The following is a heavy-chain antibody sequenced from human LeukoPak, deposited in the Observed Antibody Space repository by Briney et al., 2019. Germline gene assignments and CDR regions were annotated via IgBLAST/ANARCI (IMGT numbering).Heavy chain of an antibody. V-gene: IGHV4-59*12. Sequence: SETLSLTCTVSGGSISNYYWNWIRQPPGKGLEWIGYIYYSGSTYYNPSLKSRVTISVDTSKNQFSLKLSSVTAADTAVYYCASTHKTAGYYDSSGYLVYWGQGTLVTVSS. CDR1: GGSISNYY. CDR2: IYYSGST. D-gene: IGHD3-22*01. CDR3: ASTHKTAGYYDSSGYLVY. J-gene: IGHJ4*02.